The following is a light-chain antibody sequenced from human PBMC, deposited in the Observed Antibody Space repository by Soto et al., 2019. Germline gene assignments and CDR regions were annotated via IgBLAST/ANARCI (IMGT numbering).Light chain of an antibody. V-gene: IGKV3-11*01. Sequence: EIVLTQSPATLSLSPGERATLSCRASQSVSPYLAWYQQKPGQAPRLLIYDASNRATGIPARFSGSGSGTDFTLAISSLEPEDVSVYYCQQYDSYPYTFGQGTKLEIK. CDR1: QSVSPY. CDR2: DAS. CDR3: QQYDSYPYT. J-gene: IGKJ2*01.